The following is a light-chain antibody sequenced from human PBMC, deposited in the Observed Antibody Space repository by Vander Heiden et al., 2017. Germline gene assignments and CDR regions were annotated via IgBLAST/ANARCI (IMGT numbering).Light chain of an antibody. V-gene: IGKV3-11*01. CDR1: QSVSSF. J-gene: IGKJ5*01. CDR3: QRRSLWRIT. Sequence: EIVFTQSPVTLSLSPGERATLSCRASQSVSSFLAWYQQRPGQAPRLLIYDASNRATGIPARFSGSGSGTDFTLTISSVEPEDSAVYYCQRRSLWRITFGQGTRLEIK. CDR2: DAS.